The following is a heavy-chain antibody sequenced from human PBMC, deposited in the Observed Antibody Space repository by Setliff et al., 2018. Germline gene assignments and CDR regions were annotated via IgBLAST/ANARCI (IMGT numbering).Heavy chain of an antibody. CDR2: INPDGSAK. CDR3: ARLGPIVTHTTYDY. V-gene: IGHV3-7*01. J-gene: IGHJ4*02. CDR1: GFSFRTYW. Sequence: PGGSLRLSCDASGFSFRTYWLSWVRQAPGKGLEWVASINPDGSAKYHADSVKGRLTISRDNAKNSLYLQMNSLRVEDTAVYYCARLGPIVTHTTYDYWGQGTLVTVSS. D-gene: IGHD3-9*01.